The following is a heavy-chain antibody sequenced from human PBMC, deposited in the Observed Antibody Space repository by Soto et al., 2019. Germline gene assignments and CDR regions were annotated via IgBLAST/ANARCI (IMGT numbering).Heavy chain of an antibody. V-gene: IGHV4-4*03. CDR3: ARDLWGYCGTDCYPLDV. J-gene: IGHJ6*02. D-gene: IGHD2-21*02. Sequence: PETLSLTCGVSGHSVISDYWWTWVRQPPGKGLEWIGEVFRTGQSNYNPSLQSRVTISLDKSKNQMSLNLNSVTAADTAVYYCARDLWGYCGTDCYPLDVWGQGTTVS. CDR2: VFRTGQS. CDR1: GHSVISDYW.